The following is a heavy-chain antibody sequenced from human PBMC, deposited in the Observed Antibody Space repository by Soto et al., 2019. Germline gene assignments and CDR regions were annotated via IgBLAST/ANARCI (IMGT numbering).Heavy chain of an antibody. D-gene: IGHD3-10*01. CDR3: AKDPAYYYGSAQFDP. V-gene: IGHV3-23*01. J-gene: IGHJ5*02. Sequence: GGSLRLSCAASGFTFSSYAMSWVRQAPGKGLEWVSAISGSGGSTYYADSVKGRFTISRDNSKNTLYLQMNSLRAEDTAVYYCAKDPAYYYGSAQFDPWGQGTLVTVSS. CDR1: GFTFSSYA. CDR2: ISGSGGST.